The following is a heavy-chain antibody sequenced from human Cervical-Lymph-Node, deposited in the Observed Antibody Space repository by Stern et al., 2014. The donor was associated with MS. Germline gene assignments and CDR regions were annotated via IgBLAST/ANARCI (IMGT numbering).Heavy chain of an antibody. Sequence: VQLVESGPGLVKPSQTLSLTCAVSGGSISSGEYYWSWIRQSPGKGLEWIGYIHYSGTTYYTPSLKSRVTISVDTSKNQFSLKLSSVTAADTAVYYCSRDADAYSLVFGYWGRGTLVTVSS. CDR3: SRDADAYSLVFGY. CDR1: GGSISSGEYY. V-gene: IGHV4-30-4*01. D-gene: IGHD5-24*01. CDR2: IHYSGTT. J-gene: IGHJ4*02.